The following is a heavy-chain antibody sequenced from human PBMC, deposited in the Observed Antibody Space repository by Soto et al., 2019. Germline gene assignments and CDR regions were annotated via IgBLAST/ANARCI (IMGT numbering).Heavy chain of an antibody. Sequence: QVQLQQWGAGLLRPSETLSLTCAVYGGSYSNYYWTWVRQPPGKGLEWIGEINHRGSTSYNPSLTRRVTVSLDTSKSQFSLKLTSVTAEDTAVYYCARILLERRRFDYWGQGTLVTVSS. CDR3: ARILLERRRFDY. J-gene: IGHJ4*02. D-gene: IGHD1-1*01. CDR1: GGSYSNYY. CDR2: INHRGST. V-gene: IGHV4-34*01.